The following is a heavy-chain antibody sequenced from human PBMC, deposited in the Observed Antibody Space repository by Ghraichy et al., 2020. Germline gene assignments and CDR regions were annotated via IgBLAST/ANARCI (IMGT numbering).Heavy chain of an antibody. J-gene: IGHJ6*02. V-gene: IGHV6-1*01. D-gene: IGHD6-13*01. CDR1: GDSVSSNSAA. CDR3: ARGIAALRAYYYYYGMDV. Sequence: SQTLSLTCAISGDSVSSNSAAWNWIRQSPSRGLEWLGRTYYRSKWYNDYAVSVKSRITINPDTSKNQFSLQLNSVTPEDTAVYYCARGIAALRAYYYYYGMDVWGQGTTVTVSS. CDR2: TYYRSKWYN.